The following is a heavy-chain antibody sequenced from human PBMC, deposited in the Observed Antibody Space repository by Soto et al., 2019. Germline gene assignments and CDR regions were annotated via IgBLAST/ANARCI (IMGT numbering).Heavy chain of an antibody. CDR2: IYYSGST. Sequence: QVQLQESGPGLVKPSETLSLTCTVSGGSISSYYWSWILQPPGKGLEWIGYIYYSGSTNYNPSLKSRVTISVDTSKNQFSLKLSSVTAADTAVYYCASGGYYGSGTIDPWGQGTLVTVSS. CDR1: GGSISSYY. V-gene: IGHV4-59*01. D-gene: IGHD3-10*01. CDR3: ASGGYYGSGTIDP. J-gene: IGHJ5*02.